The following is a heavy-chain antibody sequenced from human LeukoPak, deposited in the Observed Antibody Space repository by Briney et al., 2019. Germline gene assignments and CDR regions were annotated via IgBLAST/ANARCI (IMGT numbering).Heavy chain of an antibody. Sequence: GASVKVSCKASGYTFTNYWIQWVRQAPGQGLEWVALINPNDGSTTYAHKFQGRVTMTRDTSTGTVYMDLSSLTSEDTAVYYCARAPRNSSTMFDPWGQGTLVTVSS. CDR3: ARAPRNSSTMFDP. CDR1: GYTFTNYW. CDR2: INPNDGST. V-gene: IGHV1-46*01. J-gene: IGHJ5*02. D-gene: IGHD6-13*01.